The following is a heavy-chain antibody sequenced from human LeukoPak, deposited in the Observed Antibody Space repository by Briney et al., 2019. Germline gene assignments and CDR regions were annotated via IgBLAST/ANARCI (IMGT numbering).Heavy chain of an antibody. CDR1: GYTFTSNY. J-gene: IGHJ4*02. CDR3: ARDQEGFDY. CDR2: IYPRDGST. Sequence: ASVKVSCKASGYTFTSNYLHWVRQAPGQGLEWMGMIYPRDGSTSYAQKFQGRVTVTRDTSTSTVHMELSGLRSEDTAVYYCARDQEGFDYWGQGTLVTVSS. V-gene: IGHV1-46*01.